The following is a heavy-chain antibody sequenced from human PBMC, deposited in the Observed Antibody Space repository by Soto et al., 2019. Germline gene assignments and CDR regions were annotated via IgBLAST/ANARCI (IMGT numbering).Heavy chain of an antibody. J-gene: IGHJ4*02. CDR3: ARHDELDCYGDY. CDR1: GGSISSSSYY. CDR2: IYYSGST. V-gene: IGHV4-39*01. Sequence: SETLSLTCTVSGGSISSSSYYWGWIRQPPGKGLEWIGSIYYSGSTYYNPSLKSRVTISVDTSKNQFSLKLSSVTAADTAVYYCARHDELDCYGDYWGQGTLVTVSS. D-gene: IGHD2-21*02.